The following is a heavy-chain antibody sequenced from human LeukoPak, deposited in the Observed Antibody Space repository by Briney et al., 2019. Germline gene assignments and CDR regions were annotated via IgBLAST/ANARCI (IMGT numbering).Heavy chain of an antibody. CDR3: ARDLYGDYFFDY. V-gene: IGHV3-7*01. D-gene: IGHD4-17*01. CDR2: IKEDGSER. J-gene: IGHJ4*02. CDR1: GFTFSSYY. Sequence: GGSLRLSCVASGFTFSSYYMSWVRQAPGKGLEWVANIKEDGSERYYVDSVKGRFTISRDNAKNSLYLQMNSLRAEDTAVYYCARDLYGDYFFDYWGQGTLVTVSS.